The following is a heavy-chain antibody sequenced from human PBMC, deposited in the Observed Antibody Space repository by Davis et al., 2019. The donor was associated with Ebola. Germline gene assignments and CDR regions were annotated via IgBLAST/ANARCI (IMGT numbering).Heavy chain of an antibody. CDR1: VITFSSYA. Sequence: GESLKISCADSVITFSSYAMTWVRQAPGKGLEWVSAISGSGGSTYYADSVKGRFTISRDNSKKTMYLQMNSLRAEDTVVYYCARAHIRGYSAYVQPPFDSWGHGTLVTVSS. CDR3: ARAHIRGYSAYVQPPFDS. J-gene: IGHJ4*01. D-gene: IGHD5-12*01. V-gene: IGHV3-23*01. CDR2: ISGSGGST.